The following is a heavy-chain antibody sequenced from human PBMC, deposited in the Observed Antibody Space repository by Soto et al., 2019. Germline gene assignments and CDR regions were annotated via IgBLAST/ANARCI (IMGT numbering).Heavy chain of an antibody. V-gene: IGHV3-15*07. CDR2: IKPKSLGETI. Sequence: EVQLLESGGGLVEPGGSLRVSCAVSGIIFSDAWLIWVRQAPEEGLEWVGRIKPKSLGETIDYAAPVKGRFTISRDDSGNTVYVEMNSLKIEDTAVYYCTADLVGLSRIIDYWGQGTLVTVSS. CDR3: TADLVGLSRIIDY. D-gene: IGHD2-2*01. J-gene: IGHJ4*02. CDR1: GIIFSDAW.